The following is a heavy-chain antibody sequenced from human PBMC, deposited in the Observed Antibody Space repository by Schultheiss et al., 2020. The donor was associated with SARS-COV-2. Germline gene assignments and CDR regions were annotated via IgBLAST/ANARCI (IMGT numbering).Heavy chain of an antibody. V-gene: IGHV5-51*01. Sequence: GGSLRLSCKGSGYRFTTYWIAWVRQMPGKGLEWMGIIYPGDSDTRYSPSFQGQVTISADKSISTAYLQWSSLKASDTAMYYCARREVTANRRGRYFQHWGQGTLVTVSS. D-gene: IGHD2-21*02. J-gene: IGHJ1*01. CDR1: GYRFTTYW. CDR3: ARREVTANRRGRYFQH. CDR2: IYPGDSDT.